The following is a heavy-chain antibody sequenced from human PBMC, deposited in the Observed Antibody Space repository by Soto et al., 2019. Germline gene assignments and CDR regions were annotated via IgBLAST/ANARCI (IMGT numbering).Heavy chain of an antibody. CDR2: FDPEDGET. D-gene: IGHD3-22*01. Sequence: ASVKVSCKVSGYTLTELSMHWVRQAPGKGLEWMGGFDPEDGETIYAQKFQGRVTMTEDTSTDTAYMELSSLRSEDTAVYYCATRSPYYYDSSGYYYFDYWGQGTLVTVSS. CDR3: ATRSPYYYDSSGYYYFDY. V-gene: IGHV1-24*01. J-gene: IGHJ4*02. CDR1: GYTLTELS.